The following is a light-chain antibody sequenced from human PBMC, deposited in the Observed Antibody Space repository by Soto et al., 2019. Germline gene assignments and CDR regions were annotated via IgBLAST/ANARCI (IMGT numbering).Light chain of an antibody. CDR1: SSNIGAGYD. CDR2: GNS. CDR3: QSYDSSLSAF. V-gene: IGLV1-40*01. J-gene: IGLJ1*01. Sequence: QSVLTQPPSVSGAPGQRVTISCTGSSSNIGAGYDVHWYQQLPGTAPKLLIYGNSNRPSGVPDRFSGSKSGTSASLASTGLQAEDEADYYCQSYDSSLSAFFGTGTKLTVL.